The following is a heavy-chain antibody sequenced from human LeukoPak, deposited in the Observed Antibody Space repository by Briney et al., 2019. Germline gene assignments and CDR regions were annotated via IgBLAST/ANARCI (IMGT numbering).Heavy chain of an antibody. D-gene: IGHD4-23*01. CDR1: GGSISSGDYY. J-gene: IGHJ4*02. V-gene: IGHV4-30-4*01. CDR3: ARDLLNEGNHLDY. CDR2: IYYSGSA. Sequence: SETLSLTCTVSGGSISSGDYYWSWIRQPPGKGLEWIGYIYYSGSAYYNPSLKSRVTISVDTSKNQFSLKLSSVTAADTAVYYCARDLLNEGNHLDYWGQGTLVTVSS.